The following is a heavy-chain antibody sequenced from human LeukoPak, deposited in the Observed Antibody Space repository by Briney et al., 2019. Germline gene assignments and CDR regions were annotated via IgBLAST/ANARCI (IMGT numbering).Heavy chain of an antibody. CDR1: RFTFSSHA. D-gene: IGHD6-19*01. Sequence: PTPTQAATRFTFSSHAMSRDCQAPGKRPNCGSAISGSGGSTYYADSVTGRFTISRDNSESTLYLQMNSLRAEDTAVYYCAKGYSSGWGYWYFDLWGRGTLVTVSS. J-gene: IGHJ2*01. CDR3: AKGYSSGWGYWYFDL. V-gene: IGHV3-23*01. CDR2: ISGSGGST.